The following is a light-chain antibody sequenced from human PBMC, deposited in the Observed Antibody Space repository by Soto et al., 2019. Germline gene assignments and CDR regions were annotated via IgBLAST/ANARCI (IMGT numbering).Light chain of an antibody. J-gene: IGLJ3*02. CDR1: SSNLGAGYD. CDR3: QAYDYSLNASV. V-gene: IGLV1-40*01. Sequence: QSVLTQPPSVSGAPGQRVTISCTGKSSNLGAGYDVHWYQQLPGAAPKLVIFGNRNRPSGVPERLSGSKSGTSASLAITGLQAEDEAYYYCQAYDYSLNASVFGGGTKVTVL. CDR2: GNR.